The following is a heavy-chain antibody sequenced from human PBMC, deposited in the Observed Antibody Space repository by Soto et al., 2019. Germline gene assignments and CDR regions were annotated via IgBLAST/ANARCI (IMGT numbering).Heavy chain of an antibody. D-gene: IGHD2-2*02. CDR3: ARGLRDIVVVPAAIAPYYYYGMDV. V-gene: IGHV4-34*01. J-gene: IGHJ6*02. Sequence: QVQLQQWGAGLLKPSETLSLTCAVYGGSFSGYYWSWIRQPPGKGLEWIGEINHSGSTNYNPSLKSRVTISVDTSKTQFSLKLSSVTAADTAVYYCARGLRDIVVVPAAIAPYYYYGMDVWGQGTTVTVSS. CDR1: GGSFSGYY. CDR2: INHSGST.